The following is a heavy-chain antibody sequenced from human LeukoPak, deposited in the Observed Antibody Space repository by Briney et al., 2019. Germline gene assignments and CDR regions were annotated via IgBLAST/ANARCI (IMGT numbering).Heavy chain of an antibody. D-gene: IGHD5-12*01. CDR2: ISYDGSNK. V-gene: IGHV3-30*14. CDR1: GFTFSSYA. CDR3: ASQYGGYGDAFDI. J-gene: IGHJ3*02. Sequence: HPGGSLRLSCAASGFTFSSYAMHWVRQAPGKGLEWVAVISYDGSNKYYADSVKGRFTIFRDNSKNTLYLQMNSLRAEDTAVYYCASQYGGYGDAFDIWGQGTMVTVSS.